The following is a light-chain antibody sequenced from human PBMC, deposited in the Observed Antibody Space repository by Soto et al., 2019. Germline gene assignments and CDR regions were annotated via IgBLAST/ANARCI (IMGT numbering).Light chain of an antibody. CDR2: GAS. V-gene: IGKV3-20*01. CDR1: QTISSNY. CDR3: QQFRSSPPEFT. Sequence: EIVLTQSPGTLSLSAGERATLSCRASQTISSNYLAWYQQKPGQAPRLLIFGASYRATGIPDRFSGSGSGTHFTLTIRRLEPEDFAVYYCQQFRSSPPEFTFGPGTKVDIK. J-gene: IGKJ3*01.